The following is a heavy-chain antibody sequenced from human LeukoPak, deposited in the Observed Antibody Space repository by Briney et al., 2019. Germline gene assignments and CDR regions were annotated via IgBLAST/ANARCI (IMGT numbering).Heavy chain of an antibody. Sequence: GGSLRLSCAASGFIFGDYAMHWVRQAPGRGLEWVSGINWNSGSLGYVDSVKGRFTISRDNAKNSLYLQMNSLRAEDTALYYCAKAGGRWLQSNLVSWGQGTLVTVSS. CDR3: AKAGGRWLQSNLVS. J-gene: IGHJ4*02. CDR2: INWNSGSL. CDR1: GFIFGDYA. V-gene: IGHV3-9*01. D-gene: IGHD5-24*01.